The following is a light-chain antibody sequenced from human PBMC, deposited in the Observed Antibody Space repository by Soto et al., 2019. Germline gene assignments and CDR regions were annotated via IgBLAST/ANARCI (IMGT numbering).Light chain of an antibody. J-gene: IGKJ1*01. CDR3: QHLDSNWP. CDR1: HNIARW. V-gene: IGKV1-5*01. CDR2: DAS. Sequence: DIQMTQSPSTLSASVGDRVSITCRASHNIARWLAWYQQKPGKAPRLLIYDASTLETGVPSRFSGSGSGTEFTLTISSLRPYDFATYFCQHLDSNWPFGQGTKVQI.